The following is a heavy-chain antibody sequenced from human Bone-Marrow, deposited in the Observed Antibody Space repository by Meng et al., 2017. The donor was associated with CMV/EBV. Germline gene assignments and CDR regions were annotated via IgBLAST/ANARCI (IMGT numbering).Heavy chain of an antibody. J-gene: IGHJ6*02. CDR1: GGTFSSYA. CDR3: ARGPRITIFGVVITRSRASGGMDV. Sequence: ASVKVSCKASGGTFSSYAISWVRQAPGQGLEWMGWINPNSGGTNYAQKFQGRVTMTRDTSISTAYMELSRLRSDDTAVYYCARGPRITIFGVVITRSRASGGMDVWGQGTTVTVSS. CDR2: INPNSGGT. V-gene: IGHV1-2*02. D-gene: IGHD3-3*01.